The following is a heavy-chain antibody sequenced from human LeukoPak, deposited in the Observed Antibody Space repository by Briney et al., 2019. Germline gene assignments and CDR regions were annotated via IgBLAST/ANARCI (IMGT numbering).Heavy chain of an antibody. CDR3: ARGMYSISSFDQ. CDR1: GGSFSGYY. Sequence: SETLSPTRAVYGGSFSGYYWSWIRQPPGKGLEWIGEINHSGSTNYNPSLKSRVTISVDTSKIQFSLKLSSVTAADTAVYYCARGMYSISSFDQWGEGTLVTVSS. V-gene: IGHV4-34*01. D-gene: IGHD6-6*01. J-gene: IGHJ4*02. CDR2: INHSGST.